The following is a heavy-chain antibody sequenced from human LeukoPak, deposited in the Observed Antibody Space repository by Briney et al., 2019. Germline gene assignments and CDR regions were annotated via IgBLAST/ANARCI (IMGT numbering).Heavy chain of an antibody. D-gene: IGHD6-13*01. J-gene: IGHJ3*02. V-gene: IGHV1-69*13. CDR1: GGTFSSYA. Sequence: SVKVSCKASGGTFSSYAISWVRQAPGQGLEWMGGIIPIFGTANYAQKFQGRVTITADESTSTAYMELSSLRSEDTAVYYCAREAGMKNDAFDIWGQGTMVTVSS. CDR3: AREAGMKNDAFDI. CDR2: IIPIFGTA.